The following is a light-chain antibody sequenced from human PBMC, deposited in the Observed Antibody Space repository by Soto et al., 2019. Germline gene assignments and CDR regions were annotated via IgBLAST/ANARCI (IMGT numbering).Light chain of an antibody. CDR1: QSLSNH. CDR2: FTS. J-gene: IGKJ4*01. Sequence: EIVMTQSPATLSVSPGERATLSCRASQSLSNHLAWYQQKPGQAPRLLIYFTSTRATGIPARFSGSGSGTDFTLTISSLQSEDFAVYYCQQYNTWPLTFGGVTKVET. CDR3: QQYNTWPLT. V-gene: IGKV3-15*01.